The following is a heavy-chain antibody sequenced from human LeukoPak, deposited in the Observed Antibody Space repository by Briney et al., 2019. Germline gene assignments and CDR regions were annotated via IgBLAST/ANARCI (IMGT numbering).Heavy chain of an antibody. V-gene: IGHV1-2*02. CDR1: GYTFTGYY. CDR2: SNPNSCAT. D-gene: IGHD3-10*02. CDR3: ARWYVQGRLDP. Sequence: VASVTVSCKASGYTFTGYYMHWVRQAPGQGLEWMGCSNPNSCATNIAQKFQGRATMTRETSISTAYMELSRPRSDDTAVYYCARWYVQGRLDPWGQGTLVTVSS. J-gene: IGHJ5*02.